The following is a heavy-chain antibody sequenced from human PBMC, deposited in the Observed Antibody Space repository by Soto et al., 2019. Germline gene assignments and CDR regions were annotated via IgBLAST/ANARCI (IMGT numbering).Heavy chain of an antibody. CDR3: ARTAQYYYDSSGYYWSRFDY. V-gene: IGHV5-51*01. Sequence: GESLKIPCKGSGYSFTSYWFGWVRQMPGKGLEWMGIIYPGDSETRYSPSFQGQASTSAGKCISSAYPQWSSLKASDLAMYYWARTAQYYYDSSGYYWSRFDYWGQGTLVTVSS. J-gene: IGHJ4*02. CDR2: IYPGDSET. CDR1: GYSFTSYW. D-gene: IGHD3-22*01.